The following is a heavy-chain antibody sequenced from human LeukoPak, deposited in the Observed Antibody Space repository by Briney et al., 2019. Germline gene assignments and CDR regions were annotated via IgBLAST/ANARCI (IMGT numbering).Heavy chain of an antibody. CDR2: INPNSGGT. CDR1: GYTFIGHY. J-gene: IGHJ4*02. Sequence: ASVKVSCKASGYTFIGHYLHWVRQAPGQGLEWMGRINPNSGGTNYAQKFQGRVTMTRDTSISTAYMELSRLRSDDTAVYYCARDHEDCSSASCYDWGQGTLVTVSS. CDR3: ARDHEDCSSASCYD. V-gene: IGHV1-2*06. D-gene: IGHD2-2*01.